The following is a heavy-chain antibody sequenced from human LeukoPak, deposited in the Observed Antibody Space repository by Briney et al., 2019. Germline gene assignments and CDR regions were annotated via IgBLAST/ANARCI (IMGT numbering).Heavy chain of an antibody. D-gene: IGHD4-17*01. CDR2: IYYSGST. CDR3: ANPARDFADSGAITW. CDR1: SGSISTYY. V-gene: IGHV4-59*12. J-gene: IGHJ4*02. Sequence: SETLSFTCTVSSGSISTYYWSWIRQPPGKGLEWIGYIYYSGSTNYNPSLKSRVTISVDTSKNQFSLKLTSVTAADTAVYYCANPARDFADSGAITWWGQGTLVTVSS.